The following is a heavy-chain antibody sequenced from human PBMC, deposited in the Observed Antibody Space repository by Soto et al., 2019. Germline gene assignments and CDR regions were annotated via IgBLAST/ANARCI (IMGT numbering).Heavy chain of an antibody. J-gene: IGHJ4*02. CDR2: ISYDGSNK. CDR3: ARAAALTVDRVYYFDY. Sequence: GGSLRLSCAASGFTFSSYAMHWVRQAPGKGLEWVAVISYDGSNKYYADSVKGRFTISRDNSKNTLYLQMNSLRAEDTAVYYCARAAALTVDRVYYFDYWGQGTLVTVSS. V-gene: IGHV3-30*04. CDR1: GFTFSSYA. D-gene: IGHD7-27*01.